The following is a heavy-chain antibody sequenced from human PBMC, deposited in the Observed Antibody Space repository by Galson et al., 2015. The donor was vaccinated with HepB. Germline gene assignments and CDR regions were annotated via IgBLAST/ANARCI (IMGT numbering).Heavy chain of an antibody. CDR1: GGTFSSYT. CDR3: ARDLGTTGTTSVYYYGMDV. J-gene: IGHJ6*02. V-gene: IGHV1-69*04. CDR2: IIPILGIA. D-gene: IGHD1-1*01. Sequence: SVKVSCKASGGTFSSYTISWVRQAPGQGLEWMGRIIPILGIANYAQKFQGRVTITADKSTSTAYMELSSLRSEDTAVYYCARDLGTTGTTSVYYYGMDVWGQGTTVTVSS.